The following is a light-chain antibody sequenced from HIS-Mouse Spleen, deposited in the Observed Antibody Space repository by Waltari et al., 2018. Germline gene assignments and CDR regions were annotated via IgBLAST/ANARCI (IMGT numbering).Light chain of an antibody. CDR1: SRDVGRYHL. CDR3: CSYAGSSTFEV. Sequence: QSALTQPASVSGSPGQSITISCPGTSRDVGRYHLVSWYQQHPGKAPKLMIYEGSKRPSGVSNRFSGSKSGNTASLTISGLQAEDEADYYCCSYAGSSTFEVFGGGTKLTVL. J-gene: IGLJ2*01. V-gene: IGLV2-23*03. CDR2: EGS.